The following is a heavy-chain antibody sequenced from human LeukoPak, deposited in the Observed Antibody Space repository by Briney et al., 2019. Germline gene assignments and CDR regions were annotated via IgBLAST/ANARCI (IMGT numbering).Heavy chain of an antibody. Sequence: GGSLRLSCAASGFVFSTYGMYWVRQAPGKGLEWVAFIRHDGSIKNYADSVKGRSTISRDNSKNTLYLQMNSLRAEDTAVYYCAKDSLADIDYWGQGTLVTVSS. CDR3: AKDSLADIDY. CDR1: GFVFSTYG. V-gene: IGHV3-30*02. CDR2: IRHDGSIK. J-gene: IGHJ4*02. D-gene: IGHD3-16*01.